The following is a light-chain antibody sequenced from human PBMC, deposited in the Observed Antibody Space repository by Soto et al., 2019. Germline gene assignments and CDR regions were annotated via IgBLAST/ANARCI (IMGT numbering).Light chain of an antibody. V-gene: IGKV3-15*01. CDR3: QQHSNWPPLT. J-gene: IGKJ4*01. CDR1: QSVTNK. Sequence: EIVMTQSPATLSVSPEERVTLSCRASQSVTNKVAWYQQRPGQALRLLIFSASTRATGIPARFSGSGSGTEFTLTISSLQSEDFAIYYCQQHSNWPPLTFGGGTKVEIK. CDR2: SAS.